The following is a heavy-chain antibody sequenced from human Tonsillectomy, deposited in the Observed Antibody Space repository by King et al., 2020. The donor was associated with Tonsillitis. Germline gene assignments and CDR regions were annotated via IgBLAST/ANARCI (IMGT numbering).Heavy chain of an antibody. V-gene: IGHV4-31*03. D-gene: IGHD4-17*01. CDR3: ARNRDYGDYVDF. CDR1: GDSLTSGGYF. J-gene: IGHJ4*02. CDR2: IYHSGPT. Sequence: QLQESGPGLVRPSQTLSLICSVSGDSLTSGGYFWSWSRQHPDKGLEWIGAIYHSGPTYHTPSLRSRLFMSVDTSKNQFSLRLTSVTAADTAVYYCARNRDYGDYVDFWGQGTLVAVSS.